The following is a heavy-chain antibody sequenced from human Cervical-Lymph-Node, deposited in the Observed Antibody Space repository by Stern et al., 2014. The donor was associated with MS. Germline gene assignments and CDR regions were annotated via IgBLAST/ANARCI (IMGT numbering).Heavy chain of an antibody. CDR3: ARDPSRFGDNGYFDF. D-gene: IGHD3-10*01. CDR2: ISHDGNNK. V-gene: IGHV3-30*04. Sequence: VQLVESGGGLVQPGRSLRLSCAASGFTFSSFAMHWVRQAPGQVLEWLAVISHDGNNKYYAASVKGRFTISRDKSNNMVYLQISSLRPDDTAVYFCARDPSRFGDNGYFDFWGQGTLVTVSS. CDR1: GFTFSSFA. J-gene: IGHJ4*02.